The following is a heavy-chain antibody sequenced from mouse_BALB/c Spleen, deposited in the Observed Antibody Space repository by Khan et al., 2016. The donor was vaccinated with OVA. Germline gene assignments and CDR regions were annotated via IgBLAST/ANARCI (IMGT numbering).Heavy chain of an antibody. CDR1: GFSLTSYG. CDR2: IWGAGST. CDR3: VKQNYGTLYAMDY. Sequence: QVQLKQSGPGLVAPSQSLSITCTVSGFSLTSYGVNWVRQPPGKGLEWLGVIWGAGSTNYHSALISRLSISKDNSKSQVFLTLNSMQTDNTATYYCVKQNYGTLYAMDYWGQGTAVTGSS. D-gene: IGHD2-1*01. V-gene: IGHV2-3*01. J-gene: IGHJ4*01.